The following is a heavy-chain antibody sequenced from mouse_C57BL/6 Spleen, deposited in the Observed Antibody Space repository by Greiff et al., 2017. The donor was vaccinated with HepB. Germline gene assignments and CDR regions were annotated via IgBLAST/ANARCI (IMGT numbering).Heavy chain of an antibody. D-gene: IGHD1-1*01. CDR2: ISYDGSN. J-gene: IGHJ2*01. CDR1: GYSITSGYY. Sequence: ESGPGLVKPSQSLSLTCSVTGYSITSGYYWNWIRQFPGNKLEWMGYISYDGSNNYNPSLKNRISITRDTSKNQFFLKLNSVTTEDTATYYCAREEEITTGPYYWGQGTTLTVSS. V-gene: IGHV3-6*01. CDR3: AREEEITTGPYY.